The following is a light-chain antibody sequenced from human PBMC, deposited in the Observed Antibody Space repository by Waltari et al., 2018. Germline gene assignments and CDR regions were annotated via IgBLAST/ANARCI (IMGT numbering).Light chain of an antibody. J-gene: IGKJ1*01. CDR1: QSVSSN. CDR3: QQHNEWPRT. Sequence: EIVMTQSPATLSVSPGERATLSCRASQSVSSNLAWYQQRPGQAPRLLIHGASTRATGIPARFSGSGSGTEFTLTISSLQSEDFAVYHCQQHNEWPRTFGQGTKVEIK. V-gene: IGKV3-15*01. CDR2: GAS.